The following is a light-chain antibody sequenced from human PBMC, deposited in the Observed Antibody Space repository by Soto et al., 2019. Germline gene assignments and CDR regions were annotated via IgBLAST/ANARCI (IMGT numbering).Light chain of an antibody. CDR3: QESPRT. J-gene: IGKJ1*01. Sequence: EIVLTQSPGTLSLSPGDXATLSCRASQSVNSNYLAWYQQKRGQSPRLLIYGASSRATGIPDRFSGSGSGTDFTLTISRLEPEEFAVYYCQESPRTFGQGTKVDIK. CDR2: GAS. V-gene: IGKV3-20*01. CDR1: QSVNSNY.